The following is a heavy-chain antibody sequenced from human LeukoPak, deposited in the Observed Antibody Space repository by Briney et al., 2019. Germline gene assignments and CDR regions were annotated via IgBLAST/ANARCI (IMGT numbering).Heavy chain of an antibody. Sequence: GGSLRLSCAASGFTFDDYAMHWVRQAPGKGLEWVSGISWNSGSIGYADSVKGRFTISRDNAKNSLYLQMNSLRAEDTALYYCAKALLLWFGELAPDAFDIWGQGTMVTVSS. V-gene: IGHV3-9*01. CDR1: GFTFDDYA. CDR3: AKALLLWFGELAPDAFDI. D-gene: IGHD3-10*01. J-gene: IGHJ3*02. CDR2: ISWNSGSI.